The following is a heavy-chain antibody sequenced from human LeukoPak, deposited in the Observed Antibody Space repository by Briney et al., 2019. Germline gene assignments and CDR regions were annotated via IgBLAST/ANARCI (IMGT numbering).Heavy chain of an antibody. CDR3: ARDRYSSSWYLTNLDY. CDR2: INPKSGGT. V-gene: IGHV1-2*02. D-gene: IGHD6-13*01. CDR1: GYTFTGYY. J-gene: IGHJ4*02. Sequence: ASVKVSCKASGYTFTGYYMHWVRQAPGQGLEWVGWINPKSGGTTYARKFQGRVTMTRDTSISTAYMELRSLRSDDTAVYYCARDRYSSSWYLTNLDYWGQGTLVTVSS.